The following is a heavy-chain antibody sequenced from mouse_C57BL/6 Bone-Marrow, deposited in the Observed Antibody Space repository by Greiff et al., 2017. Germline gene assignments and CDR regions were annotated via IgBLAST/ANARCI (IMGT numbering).Heavy chain of an antibody. V-gene: IGHV1-52*01. CDR3: ASGDLDY. D-gene: IGHD3-3*01. CDR1: GYTFTSYW. J-gene: IGHJ2*01. Sequence: QVQLQQPGAELVRPGSSVKLSCKASGYTFTSYWMHWVKQRPIQGLEWIGNIDPSDSATHYNQKFKDKATLTVDKSSSTAYMQLSSLTSEDSAVYYCASGDLDYWGQGTTLTVSS. CDR2: IDPSDSAT.